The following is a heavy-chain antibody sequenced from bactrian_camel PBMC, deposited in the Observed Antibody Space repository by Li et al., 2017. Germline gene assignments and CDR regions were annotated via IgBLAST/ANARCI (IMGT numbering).Heavy chain of an antibody. D-gene: IGHD3*01. CDR1: GYHHSAYC. Sequence: QLVESGGKTVQTGGSLRLSCQASGYHHSAYCLAWFRQAPGKAREGVAGIGTNGVAAAADSVKGRFTISRDSAKTTLFLEMNSLKPDDTAMYYCATGVYCANVLSPSEYGTWSQGTQVTVS. J-gene: IGHJ6*01. V-gene: IGHV3S6*01. CDR2: IGTNGVA. CDR3: ATGVYCANVLSPSEYGT.